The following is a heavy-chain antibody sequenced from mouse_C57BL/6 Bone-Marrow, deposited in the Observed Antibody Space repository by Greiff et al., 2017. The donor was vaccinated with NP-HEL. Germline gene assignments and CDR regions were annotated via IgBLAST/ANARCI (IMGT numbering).Heavy chain of an antibody. Sequence: ESGPGLVKPSQSLSLTCSVTGYSITSGYYWNWIRQFPGNKLEWMGYISYDGSNNYNPSLKNRISITRDTSKNQFFLKLNSVTTEDTATYYGARDYGSSYWGQGTTLTVSS. CDR3: ARDYGSSY. V-gene: IGHV3-6*01. CDR1: GYSITSGYY. J-gene: IGHJ2*01. D-gene: IGHD1-1*01. CDR2: ISYDGSN.